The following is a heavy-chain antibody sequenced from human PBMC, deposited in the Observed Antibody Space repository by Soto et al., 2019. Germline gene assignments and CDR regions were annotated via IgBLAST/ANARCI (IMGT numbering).Heavy chain of an antibody. D-gene: IGHD2-15*01. V-gene: IGHV4-31*03. CDR1: GGSISSVGYY. J-gene: IGHJ6*02. CDR2: IYYSGST. Sequence: PSETLCLTCTVSGGSISSVGYYWSWIRQHPGKGLEWIGYIYYSGSTYYNPSLKSRVTISVDTSKNQFSLKLSSVTAADTAVYYCARGGLGYCSGGSCYSAELSRYYYGMDVWGQGTTVTVSS. CDR3: ARGGLGYCSGGSCYSAELSRYYYGMDV.